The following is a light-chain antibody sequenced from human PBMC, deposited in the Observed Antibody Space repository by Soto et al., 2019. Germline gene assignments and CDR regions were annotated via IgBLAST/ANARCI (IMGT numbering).Light chain of an antibody. V-gene: IGKV1-27*01. J-gene: IGKJ4*01. CDR3: QKYNSAPSLT. CDR2: AAS. Sequence: DIQMTQSPSSLSASVGDRVTITCRASQDTYNYLAWYQQKPGKVPKLLIYAASTLQSGVPSRFSGSGSGTDFTLTISSLQPEDVATYYCQKYNSAPSLTFGGGTKVEIK. CDR1: QDTYNY.